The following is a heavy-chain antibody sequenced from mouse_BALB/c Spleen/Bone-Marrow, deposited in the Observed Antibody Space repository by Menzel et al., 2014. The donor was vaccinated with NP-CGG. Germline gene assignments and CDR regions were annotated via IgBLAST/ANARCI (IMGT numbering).Heavy chain of an antibody. CDR1: GFSLTSYG. D-gene: IGHD2-14*01. J-gene: IGHJ3*01. CDR2: IWRGGST. Sequence: QVQLQQSGPSLVQPSQSLSITCTVSGFSLTSYGVHWVRQSPGKGLEWLGVIWRGGSTDHNAAFMSGLSITKDNSKSQVFFKMNSLQADDTAIYYCAKNGGYDGWFAYWGQGTLVTVSA. V-gene: IGHV2-5-1*01. CDR3: AKNGGYDGWFAY.